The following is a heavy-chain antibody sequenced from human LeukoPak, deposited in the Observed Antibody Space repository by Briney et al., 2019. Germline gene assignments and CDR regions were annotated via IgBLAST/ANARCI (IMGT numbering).Heavy chain of an antibody. CDR3: TTGIVVAVTDQRKDDPEVFDY. J-gene: IGHJ4*02. CDR1: GYTLSDIS. V-gene: IGHV1-24*01. Sequence: ASVTVSCKFSGYTLSDISMHWVRQAPGKGLEWMGGVYPENGETVFAQTLQGRVTMTQDTSTDTAYMELSSLRSEDTAVYFCTTGIVVAVTDQRKDDPEVFDYWGQGTLVTVSS. CDR2: VYPENGET. D-gene: IGHD2-21*02.